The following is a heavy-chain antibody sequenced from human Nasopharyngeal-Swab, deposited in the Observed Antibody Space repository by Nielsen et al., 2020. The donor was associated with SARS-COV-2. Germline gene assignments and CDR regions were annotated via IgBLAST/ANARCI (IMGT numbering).Heavy chain of an antibody. Sequence: VRQAPGKGLEWVSVIYSGGSSTYYADSVKGRFTISRDNSKNTLYLQMNSLRAEDTAVYYCARTKWLRFGYYYGMDVWGQGTTVTVSS. CDR3: ARTKWLRFGYYYGMDV. V-gene: IGHV3-23*03. D-gene: IGHD5-12*01. CDR2: IYSGGSST. J-gene: IGHJ6*02.